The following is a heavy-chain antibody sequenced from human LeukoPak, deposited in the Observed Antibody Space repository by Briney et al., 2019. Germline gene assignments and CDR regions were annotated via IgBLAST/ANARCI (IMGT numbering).Heavy chain of an antibody. CDR1: GGSISSNSYY. CDR2: ISHSGST. CDR3: ARGLFFGGSYYGAFDI. Sequence: PSETLSLTCTVSGGSISSNSYYWGWIRQPPGKGLEWIGSISHSGSTYYTPSLKSRVTISVDTSKNQFSLKLTSVTAADTAKYYCARGLFFGGSYYGAFDIWSQGTMVTVSS. J-gene: IGHJ3*02. D-gene: IGHD1-26*01. V-gene: IGHV4-39*01.